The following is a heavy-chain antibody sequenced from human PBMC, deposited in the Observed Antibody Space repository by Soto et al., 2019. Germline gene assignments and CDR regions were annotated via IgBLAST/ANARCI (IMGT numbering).Heavy chain of an antibody. D-gene: IGHD6-6*01. J-gene: IGHJ6*02. V-gene: IGHV3-30*03. CDR1: GFTFNSYG. CDR2: ISYDSTKT. Sequence: QVQLVESGGGVVQPGRSLRLSCAVSGFTFNSYGMHWVRQGPGNGLEWVAFISYDSTKTYYADSVKGRFTISRDNSNSALYVQMNSLTGEDTAVYYCARTRSASSDFHYYSLDVWGQGTTVTVSS. CDR3: ARTRSASSDFHYYSLDV.